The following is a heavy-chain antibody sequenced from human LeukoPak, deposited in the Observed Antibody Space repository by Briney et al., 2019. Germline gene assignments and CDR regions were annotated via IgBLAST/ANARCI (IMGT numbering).Heavy chain of an antibody. V-gene: IGHV1-2*02. CDR2: INPNSGGT. CDR1: GYTFTGYY. J-gene: IGHJ6*03. Sequence: ASVKVSCKASGYTFTGYYMHWVRQAPGQGLEWMGWINPNSGGTNYAQKFQGRVTMTRDTSISTAYMELSRLRSDDTAVYYCARDVFKGQQLDGYYYSYYMDVWGKGTTVTISS. D-gene: IGHD6-13*01. CDR3: ARDVFKGQQLDGYYYSYYMDV.